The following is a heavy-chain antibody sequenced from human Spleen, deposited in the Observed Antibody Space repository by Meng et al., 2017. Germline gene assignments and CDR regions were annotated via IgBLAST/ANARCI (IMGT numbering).Heavy chain of an antibody. J-gene: IGHJ4*02. Sequence: QVQLQEPGPGLVRPSETLSLTCTVSGGSVSSGDYYWSWIRQPPGKGLEWIGYFYYSGTTDYNPSLKSRVTISVDMSKNQFSLKLSSVTAADTAVYYCARGLLLAALRNWGQGTLVTVSS. CDR2: FYYSGTT. V-gene: IGHV4-61*08. CDR1: GGSVSSGDYY. D-gene: IGHD6-6*01. CDR3: ARGLLLAALRN.